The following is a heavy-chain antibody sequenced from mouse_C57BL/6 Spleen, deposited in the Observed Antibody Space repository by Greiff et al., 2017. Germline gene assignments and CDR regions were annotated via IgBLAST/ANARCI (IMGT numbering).Heavy chain of an antibody. Sequence: VQLQQSGAELARPGASVKLSCKASGYTFTSSGISWVKQRTGQGLEWIGELYPRSGNTYYNEKFKGKATLTADKSSSTAYMELRSLTSEDSAVYFCARSITTVVALYAMDYWGQGTSVTVSS. CDR2: LYPRSGNT. J-gene: IGHJ4*01. D-gene: IGHD1-1*01. CDR1: GYTFTSSG. V-gene: IGHV1-81*01. CDR3: ARSITTVVALYAMDY.